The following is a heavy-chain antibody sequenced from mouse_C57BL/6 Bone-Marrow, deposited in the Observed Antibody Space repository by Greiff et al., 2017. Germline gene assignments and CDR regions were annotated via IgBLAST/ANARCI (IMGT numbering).Heavy chain of an antibody. V-gene: IGHV14-4*01. CDR2: IDPEIGAT. CDR1: GFNIKDDY. CDR3: ASFDGNYFDF. Sequence: VQLQQSGAELVRPGASVKLSCTASGFNIKDDYIHWVKQRPEQGLEWIGWIDPEIGATEYAAKFQGTATLTSDPSSNTAYLQLSSLTSEDTAVYYCASFDGNYFDFWCQGTPLTVAS. D-gene: IGHD2-3*01. J-gene: IGHJ2*01.